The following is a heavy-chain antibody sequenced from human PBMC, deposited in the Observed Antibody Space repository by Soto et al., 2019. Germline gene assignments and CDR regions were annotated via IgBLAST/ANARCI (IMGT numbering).Heavy chain of an antibody. CDR3: ASWTRGVTPPFDY. CDR1: GGSISSGDYY. Sequence: PSETLSLTCTVSGGSISSGDYYWSWIRQPPGKGLEWIGYIYYSGSTYYNPSLKSRVTISVDTSKNQFSLKLSSVTAAATARYYCASWTRGVTPPFDYWGQEPRVPVSS. J-gene: IGHJ4*02. D-gene: IGHD3-16*01. CDR2: IYYSGST. V-gene: IGHV4-30-4*01.